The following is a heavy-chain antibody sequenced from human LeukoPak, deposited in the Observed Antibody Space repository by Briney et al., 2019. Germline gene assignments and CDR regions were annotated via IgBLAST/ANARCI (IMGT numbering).Heavy chain of an antibody. D-gene: IGHD3-3*01. CDR3: ARDRDFWSGHYYMDV. CDR2: IYYSGST. CDR1: GASISSTSYY. Sequence: SETLSLTCTVFGASISSTSYYWGWIRQPPGKGLEWIGSIYYSGSTYYNPSLKSRVTISVDTSKNQFSLKLSSVTAADTAVYYCARDRDFWSGHYYMDVWGKGTTVTVSS. V-gene: IGHV4-39*07. J-gene: IGHJ6*03.